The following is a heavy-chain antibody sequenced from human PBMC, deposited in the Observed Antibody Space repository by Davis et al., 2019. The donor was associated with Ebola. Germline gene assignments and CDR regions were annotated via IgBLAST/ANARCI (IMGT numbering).Heavy chain of an antibody. CDR3: ARDRGAAAGWHAFDI. CDR2: INPHNGNT. Sequence: AASVKVSCKASGYTFTSYGITWVRQAPGQGLEWMGWINPHNGNTNYAQKVQGRVTITADESTSTAYMELSSLTSEDTAIYYCARDRGAAAGWHAFDIWGQGTMVTVSS. CDR1: GYTFTSYG. J-gene: IGHJ3*02. D-gene: IGHD6-13*01. V-gene: IGHV1-18*04.